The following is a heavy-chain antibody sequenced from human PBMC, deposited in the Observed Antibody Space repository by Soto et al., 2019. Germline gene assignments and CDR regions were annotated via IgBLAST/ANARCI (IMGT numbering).Heavy chain of an antibody. CDR2: INPSGGST. CDR1: GYTFTSYY. J-gene: IGHJ5*02. Sequence: QVQLVQSGAEVKKPGASVKVSCKASGYTFTSYYMHWVRQAPGQGLEWMGIINPSGGSTSYAQKFPGRVTMTRDTSTSTVYMELSSLRSEDTAVYYCARKKGYYDSSGYYGLDPWGQGTLVTVSS. CDR3: ARKKGYYDSSGYYGLDP. D-gene: IGHD3-22*01. V-gene: IGHV1-46*01.